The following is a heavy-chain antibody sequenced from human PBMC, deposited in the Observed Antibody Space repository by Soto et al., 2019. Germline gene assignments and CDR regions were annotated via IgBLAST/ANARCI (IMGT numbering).Heavy chain of an antibody. CDR2: IHPRDGST. Sequence: ASVKVSCKASGYTFTSYCIHWVRQAPGQGLEWMGIIHPRDGSTAYAQTFEGRVIITRDTSTSTVYMELSSLTSADTAVYYCAKDLDYYDVSGSEPDSYCYGMDVWAQGTPVTVSS. CDR3: AKDLDYYDVSGSEPDSYCYGMDV. V-gene: IGHV1-46*01. J-gene: IGHJ6*02. D-gene: IGHD3-22*01. CDR1: GYTFTSYC.